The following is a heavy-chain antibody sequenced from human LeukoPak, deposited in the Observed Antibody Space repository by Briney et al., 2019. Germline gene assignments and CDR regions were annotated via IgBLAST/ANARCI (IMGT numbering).Heavy chain of an antibody. CDR3: ARGGVCSSTSCYPYYYYGMDV. CDR1: VFTVSSNY. CDR2: IYSGGST. D-gene: IGHD2-2*01. V-gene: IGHV3-66*02. Sequence: GGSLRLSCAASVFTVSSNYMSWVRQAPGRGLAWVSVIYSGGSTYYADSVKGRFTISRDNSKNTLYLQMNSLRAEDTAVYYCARGGVCSSTSCYPYYYYGMDVWGQGITVTVSS. J-gene: IGHJ6*02.